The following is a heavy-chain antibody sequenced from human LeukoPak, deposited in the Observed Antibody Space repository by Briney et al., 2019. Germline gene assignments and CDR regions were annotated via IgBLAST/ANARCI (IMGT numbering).Heavy chain of an antibody. Sequence: GGSLRLSCVVSGFTFNRCWMNWVRQAPGKGLEWVAHINPDGRDTYYVDSVKGRFTISRDNAQNSMYLQMNSLRVEGTAVYYCTSWGDTTAEYFQRWGQGTLVTVTS. V-gene: IGHV3-7*01. CDR2: INPDGRDT. CDR3: TSWGDTTAEYFQR. D-gene: IGHD2-21*02. J-gene: IGHJ1*01. CDR1: GFTFNRCW.